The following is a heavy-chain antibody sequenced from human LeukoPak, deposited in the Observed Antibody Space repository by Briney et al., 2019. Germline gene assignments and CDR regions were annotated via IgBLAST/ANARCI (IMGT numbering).Heavy chain of an antibody. V-gene: IGHV3-48*01. Sequence: PGGSLRLSCAASGFTFSSYSMNWVRQAPGKGLEWVSYISTSSGTIYYADSLKGRFTISRDNAKNSLYLQMNSLRAADTAVYYCARGRWFGGFYYLDVWGKGTTVTVSS. CDR3: ARGRWFGGFYYLDV. J-gene: IGHJ6*03. CDR2: ISTSSGTI. D-gene: IGHD3-10*01. CDR1: GFTFSSYS.